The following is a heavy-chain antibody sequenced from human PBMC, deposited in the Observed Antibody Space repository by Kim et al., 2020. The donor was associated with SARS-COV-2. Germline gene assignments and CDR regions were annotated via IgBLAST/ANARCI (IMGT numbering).Heavy chain of an antibody. CDR2: IYYSGST. V-gene: IGHV4-59*01. D-gene: IGHD3-9*01. Sequence: SETLSLTCTVSGGSISSYYWSWIRQPPGKGLEWIGYIYYSGSTNYNPSLKSRVTISVDTSKNQFSLKLSSVTAADTAVYYCARVLFNYDILTGYYKVGAFDIWGQGTMVTVSS. J-gene: IGHJ3*02. CDR1: GGSISSYY. CDR3: ARVLFNYDILTGYYKVGAFDI.